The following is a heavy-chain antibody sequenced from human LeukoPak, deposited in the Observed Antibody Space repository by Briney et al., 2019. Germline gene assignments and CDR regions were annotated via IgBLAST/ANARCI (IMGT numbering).Heavy chain of an antibody. CDR1: GFSFSSNT. V-gene: IGHV3-21*01. J-gene: IGHJ6*02. CDR2: ISSSSTYI. D-gene: IGHD3-16*01. CDR3: AREGGTIYYYYGMDV. Sequence: GGTLRLSCAASGFSFSSNTMNWVRQAPGKGLEWVSSISSSSTYIYYADSLKGRFTISRDNAKNSLYLQMNSLRAEDTAVYYCAREGGTIYYYYGMDVWGQGTTVTVSS.